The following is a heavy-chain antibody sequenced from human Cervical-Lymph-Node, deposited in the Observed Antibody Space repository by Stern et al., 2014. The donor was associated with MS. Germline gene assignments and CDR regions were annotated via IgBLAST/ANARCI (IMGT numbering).Heavy chain of an antibody. Sequence: VQLVESGAELKDPGASVKVSCKASGYSFISHAMHWVRQAPGKTFEWMGWIKGDNGNTKYSQKLQGRVTITRDKTTSTAYMELSSLTSEDTAVYYCARAGYCSPSTCSDAFDIWGQGTMVTVSS. CDR2: IKGDNGNT. CDR1: GYSFISHA. D-gene: IGHD2-15*01. V-gene: IGHV1-3*01. J-gene: IGHJ3*02. CDR3: ARAGYCSPSTCSDAFDI.